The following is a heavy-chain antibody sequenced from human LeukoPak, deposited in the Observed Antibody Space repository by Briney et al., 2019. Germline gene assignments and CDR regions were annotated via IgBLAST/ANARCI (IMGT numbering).Heavy chain of an antibody. CDR2: INVEGNYI. CDR1: GFSVTTYW. Sequence: GGSLRLSCAASGFSVTTYWMHWVRQTPGKGLVWVARINVEGNYIDYAESVKGRLTISRDSAKITLFLQMNSLRVEDTAVYSCARDLTGPYDHWGQGTLVTVSS. D-gene: IGHD3-22*01. V-gene: IGHV3-74*01. J-gene: IGHJ4*02. CDR3: ARDLTGPYDH.